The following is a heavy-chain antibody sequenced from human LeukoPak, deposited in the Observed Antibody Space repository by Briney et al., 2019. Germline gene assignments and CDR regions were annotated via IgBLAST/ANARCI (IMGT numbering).Heavy chain of an antibody. D-gene: IGHD1-26*01. V-gene: IGHV4-59*01. CDR1: GGSISSYY. J-gene: IGHJ5*02. Sequence: SETLSLTCTVSGGSISSYYWSWIRQPPGKGLEWIGYIYYSGSTNYNPSLKSRVTISVDTSKNQFSLKLSSVTAADTAVYYCARDKSRSCWEPWGQGTLVTVSS. CDR2: IYYSGST. CDR3: ARDKSRSCWEP.